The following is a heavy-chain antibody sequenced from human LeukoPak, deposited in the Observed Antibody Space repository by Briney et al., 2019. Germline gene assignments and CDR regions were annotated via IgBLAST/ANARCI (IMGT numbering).Heavy chain of an antibody. V-gene: IGHV4-59*01. D-gene: IGHD1-26*01. CDR3: ARDDSGSYHQLGV. Sequence: PSETLSLTCTVSGDSISTYYWSWIRQPPGKGLEWFGYIYYSGSTNYNPSLKSRVTISVDTSKNQFSLKLISVTAADTAVYYCARDDSGSYHQLGVWGQGTTVTVSS. J-gene: IGHJ6*02. CDR2: IYYSGST. CDR1: GDSISTYY.